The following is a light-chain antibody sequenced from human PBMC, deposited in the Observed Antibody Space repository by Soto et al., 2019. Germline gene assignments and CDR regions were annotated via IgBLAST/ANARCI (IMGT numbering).Light chain of an antibody. Sequence: DIQMTQSPSSLSASVGDRVTITCQASQDISNSLNWLQQRPGKAPKVLIYDASNLETGVPSRFIGSGSGTDVTVTTSSLQPQDIATYYRQQYDNRPLTFGGGTKVEIK. CDR2: DAS. CDR3: QQYDNRPLT. J-gene: IGKJ4*01. V-gene: IGKV1-33*01. CDR1: QDISNS.